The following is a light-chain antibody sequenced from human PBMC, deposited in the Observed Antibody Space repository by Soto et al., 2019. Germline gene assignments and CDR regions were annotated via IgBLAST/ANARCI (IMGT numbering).Light chain of an antibody. V-gene: IGKV3-11*01. CDR2: DAS. CDR1: QRVSDY. J-gene: IGKJ1*01. Sequence: EIVLTQSPATLSLSPGERATLSCRASQRVSDYLAWYQQKPGQAPRLLMYDASTRPPGIPARFSGSVSGTDFTLTISSLEPEDFAVYDCQQRSNWPQTFGQGTKVDIK. CDR3: QQRSNWPQT.